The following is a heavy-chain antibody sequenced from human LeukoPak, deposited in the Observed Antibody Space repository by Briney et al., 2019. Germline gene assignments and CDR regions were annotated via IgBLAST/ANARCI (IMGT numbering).Heavy chain of an antibody. D-gene: IGHD5-24*01. CDR1: GYKFSRYA. Sequence: GGSLKLSCTASGYKFSRYAMHWVRQAPGKGLEWVAFIRSDGSNKQSADSVKGRFTVSRDHSKNTFYLQMSSLRAEDTAVYFCAKGFAGGTWLQDTSFDLWGQGTMVTVAS. CDR3: AKGFAGGTWLQDTSFDL. CDR2: IRSDGSNK. V-gene: IGHV3-30*02. J-gene: IGHJ3*01.